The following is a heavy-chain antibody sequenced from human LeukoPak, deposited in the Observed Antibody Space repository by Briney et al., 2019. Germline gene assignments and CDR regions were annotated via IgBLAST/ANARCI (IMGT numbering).Heavy chain of an antibody. Sequence: ASVKVSCKASGYTFTSYDINWVRQATGQGLEWMGWMNPNSGNTGYAQKFQGRVTITRNTSTSTAYMELSSLRSEDTAVYYCARGGGTDYAQYNWFDPWGQGTLVTVSS. J-gene: IGHJ5*02. CDR3: ARGGGTDYAQYNWFDP. CDR1: GYTFTSYD. V-gene: IGHV1-8*03. D-gene: IGHD4-17*01. CDR2: MNPNSGNT.